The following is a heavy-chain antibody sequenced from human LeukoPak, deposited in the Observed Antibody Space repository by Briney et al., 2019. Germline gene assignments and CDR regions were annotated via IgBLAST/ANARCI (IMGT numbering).Heavy chain of an antibody. CDR3: ARDHHRRLYDSQARDTFDF. J-gene: IGHJ3*01. CDR1: GFTFDDYA. V-gene: IGHV3-9*01. CDR2: ITYNSGTI. Sequence: GGSLRLSCAASGFTFDDYAMHWVRQAPGKGLEWVSGITYNSGTIGYADSVKGRFTISRDNAKNSLHLQMNSLRAEDTAVYYCARDHHRRLYDSQARDTFDFWGQGTMVTVSS. D-gene: IGHD3-22*01.